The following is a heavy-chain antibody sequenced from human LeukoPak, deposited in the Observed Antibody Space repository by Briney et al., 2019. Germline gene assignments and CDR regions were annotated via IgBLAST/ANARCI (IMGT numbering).Heavy chain of an antibody. J-gene: IGHJ4*02. CDR3: ARGHTLYYENSAYYYFDY. CDR2: ISAYNGNR. Sequence: ASVKVSCKASGYTFTSYGINWVRQVPGQGLEWMGWISAYNGNRNFAQRFQGRVTMTTDTSTNTAYMELRSLRSDDTAVYYCARGHTLYYENSAYYYFDYWGQGTQVTVSP. CDR1: GYTFTSYG. D-gene: IGHD3-22*01. V-gene: IGHV1-18*01.